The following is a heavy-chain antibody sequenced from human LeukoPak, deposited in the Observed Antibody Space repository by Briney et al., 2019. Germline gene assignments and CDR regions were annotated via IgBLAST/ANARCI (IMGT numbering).Heavy chain of an antibody. CDR1: GYTFTSYY. CDR3: AGLTGGLVDAFDI. D-gene: IGHD1-20*01. J-gene: IGHJ3*02. CDR2: INPSGGST. V-gene: IGHV1-46*01. Sequence: ASVKVSCKASGYTFTSYYMHWVRQAPGQGLEWMGIINPSGGSTSYAQKFQGRVTMTRDTSTSTVYMELSSLRSEDTAVYYCAGLTGGLVDAFDIWGQGTMVTVSS.